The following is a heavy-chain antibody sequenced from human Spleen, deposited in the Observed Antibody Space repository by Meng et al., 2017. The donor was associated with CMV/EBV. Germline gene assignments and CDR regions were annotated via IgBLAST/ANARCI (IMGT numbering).Heavy chain of an antibody. CDR2: SNKSGTT. D-gene: IGHD6-19*01. Sequence: CAVYGESFSNYYWSWIRQPTGKGLEWIGESNKSGTTKYNQYLKSSVTISMDTSKNQFYLNLRSVTAADTAVYYCASHLVAGSTPRSWGRGTLVTVSS. CDR1: GESFSNYY. J-gene: IGHJ4*02. V-gene: IGHV4-34*01. CDR3: ASHLVAGSTPRS.